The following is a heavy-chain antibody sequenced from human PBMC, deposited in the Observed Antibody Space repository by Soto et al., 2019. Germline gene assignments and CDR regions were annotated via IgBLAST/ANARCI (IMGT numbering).Heavy chain of an antibody. Sequence: SETLSLTCTVSGGSISSGGGYYWTWIRQHPGKGLEWIGYIYYSGSTHYNPSLKSRVTISLDTSKNQFSLNLSSVTAADTAVYYCARSGTIFGVVFSYYYMDVWGKGTTVTVSS. J-gene: IGHJ6*03. V-gene: IGHV4-31*03. CDR3: ARSGTIFGVVFSYYYMDV. CDR1: GGSISSGGGYY. CDR2: IYYSGST. D-gene: IGHD3-3*01.